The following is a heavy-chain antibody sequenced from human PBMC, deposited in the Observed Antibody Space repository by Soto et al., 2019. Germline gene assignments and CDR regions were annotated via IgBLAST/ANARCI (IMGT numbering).Heavy chain of an antibody. D-gene: IGHD2-8*01. CDR2: IYIGTTT. Sequence: EVQLVESGGGLIQPGGSPRLTCAASGFSVSSNYMSWVRQAPGKGLEWVSAIYIGTTTYYADSVKGRFTISKDNLRNTLDLQMSRLRAYDTAVYYCAGMLGTDNWFDPWGQGTLVTVSS. CDR1: GFSVSSNY. J-gene: IGHJ5*02. V-gene: IGHV3-53*01. CDR3: AGMLGTDNWFDP.